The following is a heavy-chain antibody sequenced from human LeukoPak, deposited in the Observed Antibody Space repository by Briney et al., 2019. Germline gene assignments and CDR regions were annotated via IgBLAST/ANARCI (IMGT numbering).Heavy chain of an antibody. CDR3: AKSTFNYYYYYGMDV. Sequence: PGGSLRLSCAASGFTLSSYAMSWVRQAPGKGLEWVSGISGSGGGTYYADSVKGRFTISRDNSKNTLYLQMNSLRAEDTAVYYCAKSTFNYYYYYGMDVWSQGTTVTVSS. J-gene: IGHJ6*02. V-gene: IGHV3-23*01. CDR1: GFTLSSYA. CDR2: ISGSGGGT. D-gene: IGHD3-16*01.